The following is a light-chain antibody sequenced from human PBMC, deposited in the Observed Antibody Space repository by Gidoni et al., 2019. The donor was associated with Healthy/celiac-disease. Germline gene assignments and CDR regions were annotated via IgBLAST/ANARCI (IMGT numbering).Light chain of an antibody. CDR1: SSDVGGYNY. Sequence: QPALTQPASVSGAPGQSITISCTGTSSDVGGYNYVYWYQQHPGKAPKLMIYDVSNRPSGVSNRFSGSKSGNTASLTISGLQAEDEADYYCSSYTSSSTYVFGTGTKVTVL. CDR2: DVS. V-gene: IGLV2-14*03. CDR3: SSYTSSSTYV. J-gene: IGLJ1*01.